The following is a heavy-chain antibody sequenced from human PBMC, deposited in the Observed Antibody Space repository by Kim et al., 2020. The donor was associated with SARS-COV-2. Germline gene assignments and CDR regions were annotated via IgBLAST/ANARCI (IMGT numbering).Heavy chain of an antibody. J-gene: IGHJ4*02. Sequence: SETLSLTCTVSGGSISSYYWSWIRQPPGKGLEWIGYIYYSGSTNYNPSLKSRVTISVDTSKNQFSLKLSSVTAADTAVYYCARRDDSSGYYNNWGQGTLV. CDR1: GGSISSYY. CDR3: ARRDDSSGYYNN. V-gene: IGHV4-59*08. CDR2: IYYSGST. D-gene: IGHD3-22*01.